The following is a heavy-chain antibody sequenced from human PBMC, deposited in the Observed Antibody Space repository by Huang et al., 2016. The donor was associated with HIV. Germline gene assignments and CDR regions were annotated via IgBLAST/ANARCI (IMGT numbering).Heavy chain of an antibody. J-gene: IGHJ5*02. CDR3: ARDATKNPRGWFDP. CDR1: GGSLSGYY. D-gene: IGHD3-10*01. V-gene: IGHV4-34*02. CDR2: INHLGSP. Sequence: QVHLQQWGAGLLKSAETLSLTCAVYGGSLSGYYWSWLRQTPGKGLEWIGEINHLGSPNYNPSLKSRVSISMDGSKKQFSLILRSISDADTAVYFCARDATKNPRGWFDPWGQGTLVTVSS.